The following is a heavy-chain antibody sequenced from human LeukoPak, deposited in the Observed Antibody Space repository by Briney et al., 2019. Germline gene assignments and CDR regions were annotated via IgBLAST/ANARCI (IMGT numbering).Heavy chain of an antibody. CDR3: ARRAQEYSGYEHNWFDP. V-gene: IGHV1-18*01. Sequence: ASVKVSCKASGYTFTSYGISWVRQAPGQGLEWMGWISAYNGNTNYAQKLQGRVTMTTDTSTSTAYMELRSLRSDDTAVYYCARRAQEYSGYEHNWFDPWGQGTLVTVSS. J-gene: IGHJ5*02. CDR1: GYTFTSYG. CDR2: ISAYNGNT. D-gene: IGHD5-12*01.